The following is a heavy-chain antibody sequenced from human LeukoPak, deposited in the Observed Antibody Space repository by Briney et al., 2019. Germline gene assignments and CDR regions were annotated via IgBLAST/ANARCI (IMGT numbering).Heavy chain of an antibody. J-gene: IGHJ3*02. CDR2: ISGSGGST. V-gene: IGHV3-23*01. CDR3: AKIYDSSGYPSDAFDI. Sequence: GGSLRLSCAASGFTFSSYAMSWVRQAPGKGLEWVSAISGSGGSTYYADSVKGRFTISRDNSKNTLYLQMNSLRAEDTAVYYCAKIYDSSGYPSDAFDIWGQGTMVTVSS. D-gene: IGHD3-22*01. CDR1: GFTFSSYA.